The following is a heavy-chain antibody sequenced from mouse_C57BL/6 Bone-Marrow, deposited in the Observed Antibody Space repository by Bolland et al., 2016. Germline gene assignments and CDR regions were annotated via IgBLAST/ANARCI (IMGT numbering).Heavy chain of an antibody. D-gene: IGHD2-3*01. CDR3: ARKDDGYLAY. J-gene: IGHJ3*01. V-gene: IGHV1-80*01. CDR2: DT. Sequence: DTNYNGKFKGKATLTADKSSSTAYMQLSSLTSEDSAVYFCARKDDGYLAYWGQGTLV.